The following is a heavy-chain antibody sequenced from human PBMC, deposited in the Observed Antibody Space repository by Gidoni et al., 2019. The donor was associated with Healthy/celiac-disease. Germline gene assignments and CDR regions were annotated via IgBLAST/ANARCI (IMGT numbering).Heavy chain of an antibody. CDR2: INPNSGGT. D-gene: IGHD5-12*01. V-gene: IGHV1-2*02. CDR3: ARDMGDSGYPGSAFDI. CDR1: GYTFTGYY. J-gene: IGHJ3*02. Sequence: QVQLVQSGAEVKKPGASVKVSCKASGYTFTGYYMHWVRQAPGQGLEWMGWINPNSGGTNYAQKFQGRVTMTRDTSISTAYMELSRLRSDDTAVYYCARDMGDSGYPGSAFDIWGQGTMVTVSS.